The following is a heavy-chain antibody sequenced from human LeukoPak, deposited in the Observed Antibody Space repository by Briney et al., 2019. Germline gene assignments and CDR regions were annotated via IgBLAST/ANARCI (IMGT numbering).Heavy chain of an antibody. D-gene: IGHD6-13*01. CDR1: GYTFTSYG. CDR2: ISAYNGNT. Sequence: ASVKVSCKASGYTFTSYGISWVRQAPGQGLEWMGWISAYNGNTNYAQKLQGRVTMTTDTSTSTAYMELRSLRSDDTAVYYCARSPKFMYSSSWSDWGQGTLVTVSS. J-gene: IGHJ4*02. CDR3: ARSPKFMYSSSWSD. V-gene: IGHV1-18*01.